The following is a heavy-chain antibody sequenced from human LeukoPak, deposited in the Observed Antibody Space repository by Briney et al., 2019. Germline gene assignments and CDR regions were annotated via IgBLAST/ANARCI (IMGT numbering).Heavy chain of an antibody. Sequence: PGGSLRLSCAASEFTFSSYGMHWVRQAPGKGLEWVAFIRYDGSNKYYADSVKGRFTISRDNSKNTLYLQMNSLRAEDTAVYYCAKDSGYDFWSGYQGDRKREEYFQHWGQGTLVTVSS. D-gene: IGHD3-3*01. V-gene: IGHV3-30*02. J-gene: IGHJ1*01. CDR1: EFTFSSYG. CDR2: IRYDGSNK. CDR3: AKDSGYDFWSGYQGDRKREEYFQH.